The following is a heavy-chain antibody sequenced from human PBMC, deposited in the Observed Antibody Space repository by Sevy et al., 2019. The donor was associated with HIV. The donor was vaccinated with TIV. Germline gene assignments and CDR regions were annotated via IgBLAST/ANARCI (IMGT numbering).Heavy chain of an antibody. Sequence: ASVKVSCKTSGYTFTAYHMHWMRQAPGQGLEWMGWVYPNSGDTEYAQKFQGRVTMTTDTSINTVYMELSGLRSDDTAMYYCSRETWYFANWGQGTLVTVSS. CDR2: VYPNSGDT. CDR1: GYTFTAYH. D-gene: IGHD6-13*01. J-gene: IGHJ4*02. V-gene: IGHV1-2*02. CDR3: SRETWYFAN.